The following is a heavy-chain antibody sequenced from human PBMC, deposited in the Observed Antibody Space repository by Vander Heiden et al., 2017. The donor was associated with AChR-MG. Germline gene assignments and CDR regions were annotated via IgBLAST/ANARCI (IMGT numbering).Heavy chain of an antibody. Sequence: QVQLVQSGAEVKQPASSVKASCKASGGTFSSHATSWVRQAPGQGLEWMGGIIPIFGTPNYAQKFQGRVTITADRSTNTAYMELSSLRSEDTAVYYCAKDGRIAAAGTRWFDPWGQGTLVIVSS. D-gene: IGHD6-13*01. CDR1: GGTFSSHA. CDR2: IIPIFGTP. CDR3: AKDGRIAAAGTRWFDP. J-gene: IGHJ5*02. V-gene: IGHV1-69*06.